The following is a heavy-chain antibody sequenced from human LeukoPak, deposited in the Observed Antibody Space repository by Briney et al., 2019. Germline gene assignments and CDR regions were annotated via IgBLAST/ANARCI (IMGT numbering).Heavy chain of an antibody. J-gene: IGHJ6*03. CDR2: ISYDGSNK. Sequence: PGGSLRLSCAVSGFTFSSYAMHWVRQAPGKGLEWMAVISYDGSNKYYADSVKGRFTISRDNSKNTLYLQMNSLRAEDTAVYYCARVGSSNWFGYYYYYMDVWGKGTTVTVSS. CDR1: GFTFSSYA. D-gene: IGHD6-13*01. CDR3: ARVGSSNWFGYYYYYMDV. V-gene: IGHV3-30*01.